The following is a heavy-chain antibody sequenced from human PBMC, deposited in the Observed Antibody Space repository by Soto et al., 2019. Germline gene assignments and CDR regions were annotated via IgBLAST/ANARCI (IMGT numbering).Heavy chain of an antibody. CDR2: ISGSGGST. Sequence: GGSLRLSCAASGFTFSSYAVSWVRQAPGKGLEWVSVISGSGGSTYYADSVKGRFTISRDNSKNTLYLQMNSLRAEDTAVYYCAKCNQKDIVVVVAATRWFDPWGQGTLVTVSS. CDR1: GFTFSSYA. CDR3: AKCNQKDIVVVVAATRWFDP. V-gene: IGHV3-23*01. J-gene: IGHJ5*02. D-gene: IGHD2-15*01.